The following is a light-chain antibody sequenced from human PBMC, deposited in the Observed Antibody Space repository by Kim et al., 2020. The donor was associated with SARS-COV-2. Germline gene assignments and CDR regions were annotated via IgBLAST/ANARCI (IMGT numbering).Light chain of an antibody. CDR1: QSVSKY. Sequence: PRESATLSCRASQSVSKYLAWYQQKPGQPPRILIYDASTRATGIPARFSGSGSGTDFTLTISTLQSEDFAVYYCQQRTNWPITFGQGTRLEIK. J-gene: IGKJ5*01. CDR2: DAS. V-gene: IGKV3-11*01. CDR3: QQRTNWPIT.